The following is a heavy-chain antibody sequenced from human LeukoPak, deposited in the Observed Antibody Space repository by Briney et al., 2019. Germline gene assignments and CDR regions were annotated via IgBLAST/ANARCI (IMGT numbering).Heavy chain of an antibody. D-gene: IGHD5-24*01. CDR1: GFTLSIYW. V-gene: IGHV3-7*05. CDR2: INQDGSEK. CDR3: ARGFDGYYGFDI. J-gene: IGHJ3*02. Sequence: GGSLRLSCEASGFTLSIYWMSWVRQAPGRGLEWVANINQDGSEKYYVDSVKGRFTISRDNAKKSLYLQMNSLRVEDTAVYYCARGFDGYYGFDIWGQGTMVTVSS.